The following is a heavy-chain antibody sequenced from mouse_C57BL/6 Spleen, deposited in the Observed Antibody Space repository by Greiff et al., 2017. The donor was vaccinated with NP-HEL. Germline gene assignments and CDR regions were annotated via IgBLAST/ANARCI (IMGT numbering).Heavy chain of an antibody. Sequence: EVHLVESGGGLVQPKGSLKLSCAASGFTFNTYAMHWVRQAPGKGLEWVARIRSKSSNYATYYADSVKDRFTISRDDSQSMLYLQMNNLKTEDTAMYYCVRGGTGTYYYAMDYWGQGTSVTVSS. J-gene: IGHJ4*01. D-gene: IGHD4-1*01. CDR1: GFTFNTYA. V-gene: IGHV10-3*01. CDR3: VRGGTGTYYYAMDY. CDR2: IRSKSSNYAT.